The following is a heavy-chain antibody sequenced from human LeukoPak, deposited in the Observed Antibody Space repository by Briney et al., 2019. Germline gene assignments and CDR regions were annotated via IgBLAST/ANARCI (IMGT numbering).Heavy chain of an antibody. CDR2: ISGSGGGS. V-gene: IGHV3-23*01. J-gene: IGHJ6*03. Sequence: GGSLRLSCAASGFTFSFSAMTWVRQPPGKGLEWVSPISGSGGGSYYADSVKGRFTISRDNSKNTLYLQMNSLRAEDTAVDYCAKGRGSSWFTSSYSMDVWGKGTTVTVSS. CDR3: AKGRGSSWFTSSYSMDV. D-gene: IGHD6-13*01. CDR1: GFTFSFSA.